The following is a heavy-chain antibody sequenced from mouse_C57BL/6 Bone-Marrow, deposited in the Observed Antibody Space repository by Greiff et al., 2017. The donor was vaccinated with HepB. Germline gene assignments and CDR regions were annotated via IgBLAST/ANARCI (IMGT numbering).Heavy chain of an antibody. J-gene: IGHJ2*01. V-gene: IGHV1-55*01. D-gene: IGHD1-1*01. CDR1: GYTFTSYW. Sequence: VQLQQSGAELVKPGASVKMSCKASGYTFTSYWITWVKQRPGQGLEWIGDIYPGSGSTNYNEKFKSKATLTVDTSSSTAYMQLSSLTSEDSAVYYCAMGFITTVVADYWGQGTTLTVSS. CDR2: IYPGSGST. CDR3: AMGFITTVVADY.